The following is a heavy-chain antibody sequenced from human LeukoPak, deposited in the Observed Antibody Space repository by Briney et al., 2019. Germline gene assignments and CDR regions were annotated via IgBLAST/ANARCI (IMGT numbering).Heavy chain of an antibody. CDR1: GYTFTGYY. V-gene: IGHV1-2*06. D-gene: IGHD6-19*01. Sequence: ASVKVSCKASGYTFTGYYMHWVRQAPGQGLEWMGRINPNSGGTNYAQKFQGRVTMTRDTSISTAYMELSRLRSDDTAVYCCGRGLVGIGVGGTNEDYWGQGTLVSV. CDR3: GRGLVGIGVGGTNEDY. CDR2: INPNSGGT. J-gene: IGHJ4*02.